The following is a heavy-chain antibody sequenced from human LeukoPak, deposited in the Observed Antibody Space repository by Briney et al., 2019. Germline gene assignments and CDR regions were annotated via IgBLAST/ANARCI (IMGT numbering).Heavy chain of an antibody. CDR1: GGSISSYY. Sequence: SETLSLTCTVSGGSISSYYWSWIRQPPGKGLEWIGYIYYSGSTNYNPSLKSRLTISVDTSKNQFSLKLTSVTAADTAVYYCARQNIVATEYFDHWGQGTLVTVS. V-gene: IGHV4-59*01. CDR3: ARQNIVATEYFDH. D-gene: IGHD5-12*01. CDR2: IYYSGST. J-gene: IGHJ4*02.